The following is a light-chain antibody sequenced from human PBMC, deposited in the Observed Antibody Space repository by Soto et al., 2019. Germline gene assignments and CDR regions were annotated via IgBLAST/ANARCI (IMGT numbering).Light chain of an antibody. CDR1: QSVSSRY. Sequence: EIVLTQSPGTLSLSPGERAILSCRASQSVSSRYLAWYQQKPGQAPRLLIYGASNRATGIPDRFSGSGSGTDFTLTISRLEPEDFAVYFCQQYGSSPPFTFGQGTKVDIK. J-gene: IGKJ2*01. V-gene: IGKV3-20*01. CDR2: GAS. CDR3: QQYGSSPPFT.